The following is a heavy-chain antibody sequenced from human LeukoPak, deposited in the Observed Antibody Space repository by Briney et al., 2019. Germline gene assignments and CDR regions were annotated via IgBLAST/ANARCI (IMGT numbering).Heavy chain of an antibody. CDR1: GFTFSSYA. CDR3: AKDSPGYSSSWPRIFDY. J-gene: IGHJ4*02. Sequence: GGSLRLSCAASGFTFSSYAMSWVRQAPGQGLEWVSAISRSGGSTYYADSVKGRFTISRDNSKNTLYLQMNSLRAEDTAVYYGAKDSPGYSSSWPRIFDYWGQGTLVTVSS. D-gene: IGHD6-13*01. V-gene: IGHV3-23*01. CDR2: ISRSGGST.